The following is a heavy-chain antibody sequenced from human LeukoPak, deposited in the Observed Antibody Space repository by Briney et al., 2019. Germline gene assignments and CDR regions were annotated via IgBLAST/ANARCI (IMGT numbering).Heavy chain of an antibody. J-gene: IGHJ4*02. CDR2: INPSGGST. CDR3: GRDLEVAGSYSRPDDY. Sequence: GASVKVSCKASGYTFTSYYMHWVRQAPGQGLEWMGIINPSGGSTSYAQKFQGRVTMTRDMSTSTVYMELSSLRTEDTAVYYCGRDLEVAGSYSRPDDYWGQGTLVTVSS. V-gene: IGHV1-46*01. D-gene: IGHD1-26*01. CDR1: GYTFTSYY.